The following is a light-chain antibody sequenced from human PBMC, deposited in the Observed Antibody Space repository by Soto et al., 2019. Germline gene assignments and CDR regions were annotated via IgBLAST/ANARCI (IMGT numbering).Light chain of an antibody. V-gene: IGKV3-20*01. CDR2: GAS. CDR3: QQYNSYSKT. Sequence: EIVGTQSPGTLSLSPGESASLSGRDSQSVSSSYLAWYQQKPGQAPRLLIYGASTRATGIPARFSGSGSGTEFTLTISSLQPDDFATYYCQQYNSYSKTFGQGTKVDI. J-gene: IGKJ1*01. CDR1: QSVSSSY.